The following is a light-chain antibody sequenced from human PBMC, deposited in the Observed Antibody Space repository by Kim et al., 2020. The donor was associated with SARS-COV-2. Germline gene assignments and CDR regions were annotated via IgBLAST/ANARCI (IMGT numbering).Light chain of an antibody. J-gene: IGLJ3*02. CDR1: SGSIAGNY. CDR2: EDD. V-gene: IGLV6-57*01. Sequence: GKTVTISCTPNSGSIAGNYVQWFRQRPGSSPTTVIFEDDRRPSGVPDRFSGSVDISSNSASLTISGLKTEDEADYYCQSYDSSAWVFGGGTQLTVL. CDR3: QSYDSSAWV.